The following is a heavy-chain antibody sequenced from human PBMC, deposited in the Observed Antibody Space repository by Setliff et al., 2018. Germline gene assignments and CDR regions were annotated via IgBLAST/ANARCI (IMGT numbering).Heavy chain of an antibody. CDR1: GGSLSNYY. CDR3: ARDNTLFGVVITGSWFDP. Sequence: LSLTCTVYGGSLSNYYWSWIRQPPGKGLEWVSYISGSSGAGTTVYYADSVRGRFTISRDNAENSLYRQMNSLRVEDTAVYYCARDNTLFGVVITGSWFDPWGQGTLVTVSS. D-gene: IGHD3-3*01. J-gene: IGHJ5*02. V-gene: IGHV3-11*04. CDR2: ISGSSGAGTTV.